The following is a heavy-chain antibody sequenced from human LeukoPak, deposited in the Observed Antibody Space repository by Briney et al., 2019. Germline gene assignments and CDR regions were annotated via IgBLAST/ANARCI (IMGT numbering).Heavy chain of an antibody. Sequence: SGGSLRLSCAASGFTFSSYGMSWVRQAPGKGLEWVSAISGSGGSTYYADSVKGRFTISRDNSKNTLYLQMNSLRAEDTAVYYCARGATMVRGVIAYWGQGTLVTVSS. CDR2: ISGSGGST. D-gene: IGHD3-10*01. V-gene: IGHV3-23*01. CDR1: GFTFSSYG. CDR3: ARGATMVRGVIAY. J-gene: IGHJ4*02.